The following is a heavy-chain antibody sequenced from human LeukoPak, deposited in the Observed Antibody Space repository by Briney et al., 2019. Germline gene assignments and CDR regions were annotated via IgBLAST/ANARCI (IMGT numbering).Heavy chain of an antibody. CDR3: TKDLNPPPLWFGEQNWFDP. CDR1: GFTFSSYW. D-gene: IGHD3-10*01. Sequence: QPGGSLRLSCAASGFTFSSYWMHWVRQAPGKGLEWVSAISGSGGSTYYADSVKGRFTISSDNSKNTLYLQMNSLRAEDTAVYYCTKDLNPPPLWFGEQNWFDPWGQGTLVTVSS. CDR2: ISGSGGST. V-gene: IGHV3-23*01. J-gene: IGHJ5*02.